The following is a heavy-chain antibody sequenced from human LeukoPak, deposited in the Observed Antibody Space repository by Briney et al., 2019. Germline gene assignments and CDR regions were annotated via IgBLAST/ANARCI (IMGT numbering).Heavy chain of an antibody. CDR2: ISYDGSNK. Sequence: PGRSLRLSCAASGFTFSSYGMHWVRQAPGKGLEWVAVISYDGSNKYYADSVKGRFTISRDNSKNTLYLQMNSLRAEDTAVYYCAKSGVVAARGPFDYWGQGTLVTVSS. D-gene: IGHD2-15*01. J-gene: IGHJ4*02. V-gene: IGHV3-30*18. CDR3: AKSGVVAARGPFDY. CDR1: GFTFSSYG.